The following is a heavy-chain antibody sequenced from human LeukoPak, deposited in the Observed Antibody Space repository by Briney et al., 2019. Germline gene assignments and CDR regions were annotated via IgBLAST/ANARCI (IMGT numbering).Heavy chain of an antibody. D-gene: IGHD2-2*01. J-gene: IGHJ4*02. CDR3: ARDRCSSTSCYQDY. CDR2: IWYDGSNK. Sequence: GGSLRLSCAASGFTFSSYGMHWVRQAPGKGMEWVAVIWYDGSNKYYADSVKGRFTISRDNSKNTLYLQMNSLRAEDTAVYYCARDRCSSTSCYQDYWGQGTLVTVSS. V-gene: IGHV3-33*01. CDR1: GFTFSSYG.